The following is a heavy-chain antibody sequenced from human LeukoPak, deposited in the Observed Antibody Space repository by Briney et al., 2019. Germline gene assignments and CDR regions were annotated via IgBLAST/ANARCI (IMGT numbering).Heavy chain of an antibody. CDR2: IYYSGSA. J-gene: IGHJ4*02. CDR1: GASITSYY. CDR3: ARSSSFDY. D-gene: IGHD3-10*01. Sequence: SETLSLTCTVSGASITSYYWSWIRQPPGKGLEWIGYIYYSGSANYNPSLKSRVTISVDTSKNQFSLKLSSVTAADTAVYYCARSSSFDYWGQGTLVTVSS. V-gene: IGHV4-59*08.